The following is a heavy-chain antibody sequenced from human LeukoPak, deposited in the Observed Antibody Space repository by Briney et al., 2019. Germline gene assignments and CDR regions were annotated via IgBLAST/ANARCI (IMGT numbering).Heavy chain of an antibody. D-gene: IGHD3-10*01. J-gene: IGHJ5*02. CDR3: ARASYYGSGNTDKNWFDP. V-gene: IGHV1-24*01. CDR2: FDPEDGET. CDR1: GYTLTELS. Sequence: GASVKVSCKVSGYTLTELSMHWVRQAPGKGLEWMGGFDPEDGETIYAQKFQGRVTMTRDTSTSTVYMELSSLRSEDTAVYYCARASYYGSGNTDKNWFDPWGQGTLVTVSS.